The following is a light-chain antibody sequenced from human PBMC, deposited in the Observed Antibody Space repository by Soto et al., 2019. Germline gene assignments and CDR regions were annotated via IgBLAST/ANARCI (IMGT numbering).Light chain of an antibody. CDR1: QSVSSSY. CDR3: PQYVA. Sequence: EIVLTQSPGTLSLSPGERATLSCRASQSVSSSYLAWYQQKPGQAPRLLIYGASSRATGIPDRFSGSGSGTDFTLTISRLEPEDFAVYYCPQYVAFGQGTKVDIK. CDR2: GAS. V-gene: IGKV3-20*01. J-gene: IGKJ1*01.